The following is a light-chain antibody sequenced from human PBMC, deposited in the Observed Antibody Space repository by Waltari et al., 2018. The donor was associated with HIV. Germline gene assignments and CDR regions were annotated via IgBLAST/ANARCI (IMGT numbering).Light chain of an antibody. J-gene: IGLJ3*02. V-gene: IGLV1-40*01. CDR1: RSNIGASYD. Sequence: HSVLTQPPSVSGAPGQKVTISCTGSRSNIGASYDVHWYQQVPGTAPRLLIHGNNYRPSGVPDRFSASRSGTSASLAITGLQADDEADYYCQSYDSSLRVRVFGGGTKLTVL. CDR3: QSYDSSLRVRV. CDR2: GNN.